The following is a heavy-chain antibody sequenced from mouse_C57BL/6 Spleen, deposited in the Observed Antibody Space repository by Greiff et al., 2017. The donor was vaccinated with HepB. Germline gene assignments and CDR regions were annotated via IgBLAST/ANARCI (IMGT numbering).Heavy chain of an antibody. CDR3: ARTLSSSYDWFAY. V-gene: IGHV5-17*01. Sequence: EVMLVESGGGLVKPGGSLKLSCAASGFTFSDYGMYWVRQAPEKGLEWVAYISSGSSTIYYADTVKGRFTISRDNAKNTLFLQMTSLRSEDTAMYYCARTLSSSYDWFAYWGQGPLVTVSA. J-gene: IGHJ3*01. CDR1: GFTFSDYG. CDR2: ISSGSSTI. D-gene: IGHD2-12*01.